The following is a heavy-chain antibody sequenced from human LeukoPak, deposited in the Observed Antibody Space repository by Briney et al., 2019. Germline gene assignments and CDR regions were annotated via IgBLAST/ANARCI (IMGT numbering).Heavy chain of an antibody. V-gene: IGHV4-39*07. CDR3: AREDRYDSSGYYSSDY. CDR1: GDSFSSNSYY. Sequence: SETLSLTCTVSGDSFSSNSYYWAWIRQPPGKGLECIGGIRYSGSTYFNPSLKSRVTISIDTSKNQISLKLSSVTAADTAVYYCAREDRYDSSGYYSSDYWGQGTLVTVSS. J-gene: IGHJ4*02. D-gene: IGHD3-22*01. CDR2: IRYSGST.